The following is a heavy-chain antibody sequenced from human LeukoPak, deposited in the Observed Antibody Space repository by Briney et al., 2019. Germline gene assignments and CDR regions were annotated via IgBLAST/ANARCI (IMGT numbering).Heavy chain of an antibody. CDR2: IYYSGST. Sequence: PSETLSLTCTVSGGSVSSGSYYWSWIRQPPGKGLEWIGYIYYSGSTNYNPSLKSRVTISVDTSKNQFSLKLSSVTAADTAVYYCARGRYDYIWGSYRTDAFDIWGQGTMVTVSS. CDR3: ARGRYDYIWGSYRTDAFDI. J-gene: IGHJ3*02. V-gene: IGHV4-61*01. D-gene: IGHD3-16*02. CDR1: GGSVSSGSYY.